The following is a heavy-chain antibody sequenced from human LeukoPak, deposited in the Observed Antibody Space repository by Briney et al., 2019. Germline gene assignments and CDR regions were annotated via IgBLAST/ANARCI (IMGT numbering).Heavy chain of an antibody. CDR1: GYNFATYW. V-gene: IGHV5-51*01. CDR2: IYPGDSDT. CDR3: ARGTTVVTPRAFDI. D-gene: IGHD4-23*01. Sequence: GESLKISCMASGYNFATYWIGWVRQMPGKGLEWMGIIYPGDSDTRYSPSFQGQVTISADKSISTAYLQWSSLKASDTAMYYCARGTTVVTPRAFDIWGQGTMVTVSS. J-gene: IGHJ3*02.